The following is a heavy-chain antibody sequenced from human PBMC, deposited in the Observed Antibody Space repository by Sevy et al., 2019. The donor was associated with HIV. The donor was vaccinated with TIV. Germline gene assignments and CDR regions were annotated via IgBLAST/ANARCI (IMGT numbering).Heavy chain of an antibody. CDR3: AREGGTKPHDY. V-gene: IGHV3-23*01. CDR1: GFTFSKYS. J-gene: IGHJ4*02. D-gene: IGHD2-8*01. Sequence: GGSLRLSCAASGFTFSKYSMSWIRQTPGKGLEWVSIFSFGCGKINYAESVKGRFTMSRDDSRTTFYRQMNSLRAEDTAIYYCAREGGTKPHDYWGQGTLVTVSS. CDR2: FSFGCGKI.